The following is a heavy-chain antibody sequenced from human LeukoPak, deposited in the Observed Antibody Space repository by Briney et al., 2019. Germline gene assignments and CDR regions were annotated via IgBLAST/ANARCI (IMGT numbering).Heavy chain of an antibody. CDR2: IFPSGGEI. CDR3: ATYRQVLLPFES. CDR1: GFTFSTFA. V-gene: IGHV3-23*01. Sequence: GGSLRLSCAASGFTFSTFAMIWVRQPPGKGLKWVSSIFPSGGEIHYADSVRGRFTISRDNSKSTLSLQMNSLRVEDTAIYYCATYRQVLLPFESWGQGTLVTVSS. J-gene: IGHJ4*02. D-gene: IGHD5-18*01.